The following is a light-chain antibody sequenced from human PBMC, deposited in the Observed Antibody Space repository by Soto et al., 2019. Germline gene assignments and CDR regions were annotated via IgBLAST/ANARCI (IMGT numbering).Light chain of an antibody. Sequence: IVLAQSPGTLSLSPGERATLSCMASHSVSNNYLAWYQQKPGQAPGLLIYGASTRATGIPDRFSGSGSGKEFTLTISRLEPEDSAVYFCQHYGSSQWTFGQWTFGQGTKVDIK. V-gene: IGKV3-20*01. CDR1: HSVSNNY. CDR2: GAS. CDR3: QHYGSSQWTFGQWT. J-gene: IGKJ1*01.